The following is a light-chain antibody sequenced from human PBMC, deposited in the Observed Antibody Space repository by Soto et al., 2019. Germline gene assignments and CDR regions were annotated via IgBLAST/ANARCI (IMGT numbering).Light chain of an antibody. J-gene: IGKJ1*01. CDR1: QSLIFDDGNTY. CDR2: TVS. Sequence: DVVMTQSPLSLPVPLGQPAAISCRSSQSLIFDDGNTYLSWFHQRPGQSPRRLIYTVSNRASGVQDRFSGSGSGADFTLKISGLEAEDVGISYCMQITHLPSTFVPGTKVDTK. CDR3: MQITHLPST. V-gene: IGKV2-30*01.